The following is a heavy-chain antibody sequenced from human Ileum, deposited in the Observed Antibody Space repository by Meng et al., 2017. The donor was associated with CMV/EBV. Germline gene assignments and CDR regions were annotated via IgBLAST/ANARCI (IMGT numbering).Heavy chain of an antibody. V-gene: IGHV4-34*01. CDR3: AQGHEYQVLTWKYYFDY. CDR2: NNHSGST. D-gene: IGHD2-2*01. J-gene: IGHJ4*02. CDR1: GGSFSGFY. Sequence: GSLRPSCALYGGSFSGFYWSWIRQPPGKGLEWIGENNHSGSTNYNPSLKSRVTISVDTSKDQLSLKLSSVNAADTAVYYCAQGHEYQVLTWKYYFDYWGQGTLVTVSS.